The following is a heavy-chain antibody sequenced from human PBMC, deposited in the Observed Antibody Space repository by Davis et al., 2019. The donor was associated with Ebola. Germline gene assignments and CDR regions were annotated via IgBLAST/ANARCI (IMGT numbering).Heavy chain of an antibody. D-gene: IGHD5/OR15-5a*01. Sequence: GESLKISCAASGFTFSSYAMNWVRQAPGKGLEWLSHISTSGNTIYYADSVKGRFTVSRDNAKNSVYLQMNSLRDEDTAVYYCARDWVYCFDIWGQGTMVTVSS. CDR2: ISTSGNTI. CDR1: GFTFSSYA. CDR3: ARDWVYCFDI. J-gene: IGHJ3*02. V-gene: IGHV3-48*02.